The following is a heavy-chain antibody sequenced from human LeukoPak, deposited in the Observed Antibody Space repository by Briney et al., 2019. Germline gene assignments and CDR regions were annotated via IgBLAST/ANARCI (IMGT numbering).Heavy chain of an antibody. D-gene: IGHD3-9*01. V-gene: IGHV4-34*01. CDR1: GGSFSGYY. CDR3: ARDLTISFDP. J-gene: IGHJ5*02. CDR2: INHSGST. Sequence: SETLSLTCAVYGGSFSGYYWSWIRQPPGKGLEWIGEINHSGSTNYNPSLKSRVTISVDTSKNQFSLKLSSVTAADTAVYYCARDLTISFDPWGQGTLVTVSS.